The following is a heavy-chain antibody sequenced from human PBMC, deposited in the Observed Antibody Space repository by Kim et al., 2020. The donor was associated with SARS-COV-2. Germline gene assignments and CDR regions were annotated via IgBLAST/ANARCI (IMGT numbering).Heavy chain of an antibody. J-gene: IGHJ4*02. CDR2: NKEGTNT. CDR3: TTAFEY. Sequence: NKEGTNTYYADSVKGRFTISRDNAKKTVYLQMNSLGAEDTAVYYCTTAFEYWGQGTLVTVSS. V-gene: IGHV3-74*01.